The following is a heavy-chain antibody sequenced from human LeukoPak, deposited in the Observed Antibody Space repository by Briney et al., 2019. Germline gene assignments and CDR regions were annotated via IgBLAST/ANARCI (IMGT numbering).Heavy chain of an antibody. CDR2: ISGSGPYT. D-gene: IGHD3-22*01. J-gene: IGHJ6*03. CDR3: ARDSYDTSDYYNYYYMDV. CDR1: GFTLSNYA. V-gene: IGHV3-23*01. Sequence: PGGSLRLSCAASGFTLSNYAMNWVRQAPGKGLEWVSAISGSGPYTYYADSVKGRFTISRDNAKNSLYLHMNSLRAEDTAVYYCARDSYDTSDYYNYYYMDVWGKGTTVTVSS.